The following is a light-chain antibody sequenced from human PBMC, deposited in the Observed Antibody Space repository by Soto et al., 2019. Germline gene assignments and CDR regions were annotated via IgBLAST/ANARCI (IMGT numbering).Light chain of an antibody. J-gene: IGKJ1*01. Sequence: EIVLTQSPCTLSLSPGERATLSCRASQSVSSSYLAWYQQKPGQAPRLLIYGASSRATGTPDRFSGSGSGTDFTLTISRLEPEDFAVYYCQQYGSSPKTFGQGTKVDIK. CDR1: QSVSSSY. V-gene: IGKV3-20*01. CDR2: GAS. CDR3: QQYGSSPKT.